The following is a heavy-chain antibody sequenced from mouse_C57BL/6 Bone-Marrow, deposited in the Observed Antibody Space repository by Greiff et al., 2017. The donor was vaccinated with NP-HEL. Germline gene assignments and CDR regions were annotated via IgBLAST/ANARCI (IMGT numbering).Heavy chain of an antibody. Sequence: EVQGVESGGDLVKPGGSLKLSCAASGFTFSSYGMSWVRQTPDKRLEWVATISSGGSYTYYPDSVKGRFTISRDNAKNTLYLQMSSLKSEDTAMYYCARHGTTVDYYAMDYWGQGTSVTVSS. J-gene: IGHJ4*01. V-gene: IGHV5-6*01. CDR2: ISSGGSYT. CDR1: GFTFSSYG. CDR3: ARHGTTVDYYAMDY. D-gene: IGHD1-1*01.